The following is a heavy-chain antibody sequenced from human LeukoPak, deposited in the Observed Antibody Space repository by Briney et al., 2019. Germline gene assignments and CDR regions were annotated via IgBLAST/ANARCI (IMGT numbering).Heavy chain of an antibody. Sequence: PSETSPLICTVAGGFTSSYYWMCILRHPPKRLQGIGYIYPSESNTYNASLKSRVTISVDTSKNQFSLKLSSVTAANTAVYYCARHAAFAEYQSHLTHFDYWGQGTLVTVSS. CDR1: GGFTSSYY. D-gene: IGHD2-2*01. CDR2: IYPSESN. CDR3: ARHAAFAEYQSHLTHFDY. V-gene: IGHV4-59*08. J-gene: IGHJ4*02.